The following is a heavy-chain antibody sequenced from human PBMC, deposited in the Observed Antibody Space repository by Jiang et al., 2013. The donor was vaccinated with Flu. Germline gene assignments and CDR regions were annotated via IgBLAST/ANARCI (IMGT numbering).Heavy chain of an antibody. CDR2: ILFDGNNK. CDR3: ARDTQWLLDY. V-gene: IGHV3-33*05. D-gene: IGHD6-19*01. Sequence: QLLESGGGVVQPGRSLRLSCTVSGFDFRTHAMHWVRQAPGKGLEWVALILFDGNNKDYADSVKGRFTISRDNSKKTLYLQMNSLRGDDTAVYYCARDTQWLLDYWGQGTLVTVSS. CDR1: GFDFRTHA. J-gene: IGHJ4*02.